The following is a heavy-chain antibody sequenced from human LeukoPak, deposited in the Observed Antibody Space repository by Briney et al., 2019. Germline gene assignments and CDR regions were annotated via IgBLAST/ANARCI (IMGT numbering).Heavy chain of an antibody. CDR1: GFTFSNAY. CDR2: ISGSGASI. Sequence: PGGSLRLSCAASGFTFSNAYMTWIRQAPGKGLEWLSYISGSGASISYADSVKGRFTVSRDNSKNSLYLQMNSLRVEDTGIYYCAKGPLGYCSGGSCYSRYFQHWGQGTLVTVSS. J-gene: IGHJ1*01. D-gene: IGHD2-15*01. CDR3: AKGPLGYCSGGSCYSRYFQH. V-gene: IGHV3-11*04.